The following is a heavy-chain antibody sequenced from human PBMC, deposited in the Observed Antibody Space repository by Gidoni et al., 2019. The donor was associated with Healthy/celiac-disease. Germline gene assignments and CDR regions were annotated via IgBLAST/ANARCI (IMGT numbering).Heavy chain of an antibody. CDR3: ARDHRGGYSYGWKDYGMDV. D-gene: IGHD5-18*01. CDR2: IIPILGIA. J-gene: IGHJ6*02. Sequence: EVKKPGSSVKVSCKASGGTFSSYTISWVRQAPGQGLEWMGRIIPILGIANYAQKFQGRVTITADKSTSTAYMELSSLRSEDTAVYYCARDHRGGYSYGWKDYGMDVWGQGTTVTVSS. V-gene: IGHV1-69*04. CDR1: GGTFSSYT.